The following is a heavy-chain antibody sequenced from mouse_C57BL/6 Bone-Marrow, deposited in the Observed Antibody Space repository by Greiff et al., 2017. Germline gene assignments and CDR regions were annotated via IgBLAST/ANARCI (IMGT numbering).Heavy chain of an antibody. V-gene: IGHV5-6*01. CDR2: ISSGGSYT. CDR1: GFTFSSYG. Sequence: EVQRVESGGDLVKPGGSLKLSCAASGFTFSSYGMSWVRQTPDKRLEWVATISSGGSYTYYPDSVKGRFTISRDNAKNTLYLQMSSLKSEDTAMYYCARQVGLYYAMDYWGQGTSVTVSS. J-gene: IGHJ4*01. D-gene: IGHD4-1*01. CDR3: ARQVGLYYAMDY.